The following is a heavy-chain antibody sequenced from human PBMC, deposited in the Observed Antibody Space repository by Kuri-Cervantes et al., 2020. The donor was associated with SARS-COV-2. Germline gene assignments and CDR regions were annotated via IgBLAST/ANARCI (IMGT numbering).Heavy chain of an antibody. J-gene: IGHJ6*02. D-gene: IGHD3-10*01. CDR3: ARDKFPGRYYYGMDV. CDR1: GGSISSYY. CDR2: IYYSGST. Sequence: SETLSLTCTVSGGSISSYYWSWIRQPPGKGLEWIGYIYYSGSTNYNPSLKSRVTISVDKSKNQFSLKLSSVTAADTAVYYCARDKFPGRYYYGMDVWGQGTTVTVSS. V-gene: IGHV4-59*12.